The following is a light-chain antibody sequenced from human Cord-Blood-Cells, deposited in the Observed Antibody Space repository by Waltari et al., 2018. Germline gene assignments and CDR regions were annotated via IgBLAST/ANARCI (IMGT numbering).Light chain of an antibody. J-gene: IGLJ2*01. Sequence: SYELTQPPSVSVSPGQTASITCSGDKLGDKYACWYQQKPGQSPVLVIYQDSKRPSGILERFSGANSGNTATLTIGGTQAVDEADYYCQAWDSSIVVFGGGTKLTVL. CDR1: KLGDKY. CDR2: QDS. CDR3: QAWDSSIVV. V-gene: IGLV3-1*01.